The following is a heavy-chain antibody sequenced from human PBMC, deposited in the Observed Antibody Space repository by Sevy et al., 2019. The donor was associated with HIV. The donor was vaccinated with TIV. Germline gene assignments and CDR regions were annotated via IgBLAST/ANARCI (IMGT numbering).Heavy chain of an antibody. CDR1: GGSISSSSYY. V-gene: IGHV4-39*01. J-gene: IGHJ3*02. CDR3: ARRTTFGRVIDGSFGI. D-gene: IGHD3-16*02. CDR2: IYYSGST. Sequence: SETLSLTCTVSGGSISSSSYYWGWIRQPPGKGLEWIGSIYYSGSTYYNPSLKSRVTISVDTSKNQFSLKLSSVTAADTAVYYCARRTTFGRVIDGSFGIWGHGTMVTVSS.